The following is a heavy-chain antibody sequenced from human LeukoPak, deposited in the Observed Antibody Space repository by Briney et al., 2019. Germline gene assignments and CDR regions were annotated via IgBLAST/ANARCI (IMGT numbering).Heavy chain of an antibody. V-gene: IGHV4-59*01. J-gene: IGHJ6*03. CDR2: IYYSGSS. CDR1: VHSISGYY. CDR3: ARADIGGVNYYYDHYKYV. Sequence: SETLSLTCTVSVHSISGYYWSWLRQPPGRGLMWIGYIYYSGSSNYNRSLKSRVTISVDTSKDQFSLKLRSVTAADTAVYYCARADIGGVNYYYDHYKYVWGKGNTVIVSS. D-gene: IGHD2-8*02.